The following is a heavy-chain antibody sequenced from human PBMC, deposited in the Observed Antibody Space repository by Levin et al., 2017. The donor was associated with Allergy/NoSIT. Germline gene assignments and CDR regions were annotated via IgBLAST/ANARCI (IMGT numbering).Heavy chain of an antibody. Sequence: GGSLRLSCAASRFTFSSYAMSWVRQAPGKGLEWVSAISGSGGSTYYADSVKGRFTISRDNSKNTLYLQMNSLRAEDTAVYYCARGGYCSSTSCYTVGAMDVWGQGTTVTVSS. CDR1: RFTFSSYA. CDR3: ARGGYCSSTSCYTVGAMDV. V-gene: IGHV3-23*01. CDR2: ISGSGGST. D-gene: IGHD2-2*02. J-gene: IGHJ6*02.